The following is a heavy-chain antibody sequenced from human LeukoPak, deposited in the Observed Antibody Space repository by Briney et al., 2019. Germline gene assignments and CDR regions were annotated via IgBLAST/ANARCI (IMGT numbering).Heavy chain of an antibody. V-gene: IGHV3-33*01. Sequence: GRSLRLSCAASGYTFSSYAMHWVRQAPGKGLEWVAVIYYDDKSYADSVKGRFTISRDNSKNTLYLQMNSLRAEDTAVYYCARGPYGDYEGASVDPWGQGTLVTVSS. CDR1: GYTFSSYA. J-gene: IGHJ5*02. CDR2: IYYDDK. D-gene: IGHD4-17*01. CDR3: ARGPYGDYEGASVDP.